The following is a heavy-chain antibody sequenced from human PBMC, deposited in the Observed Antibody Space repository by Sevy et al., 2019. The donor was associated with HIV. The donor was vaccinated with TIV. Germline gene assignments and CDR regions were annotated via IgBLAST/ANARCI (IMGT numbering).Heavy chain of an antibody. CDR2: IRYDGNSK. V-gene: IGHV3-30*02. CDR1: GFPFSSYG. D-gene: IGHD3-10*01. J-gene: IGHJ6*02. Sequence: GGSLRLSCAASGFPFSSYGVHWVRQAPGKGLEWVSFIRYDGNSKYEGDSVNGRFTISRDNSKNTVYLQMNSLSAEDTAVYYCAKDGGGYYGSGSYRGDFGMDVWGQGTTVTVSS. CDR3: AKDGGGYYGSGSYRGDFGMDV.